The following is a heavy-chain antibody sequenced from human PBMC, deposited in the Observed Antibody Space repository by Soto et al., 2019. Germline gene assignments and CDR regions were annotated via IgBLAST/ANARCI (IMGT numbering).Heavy chain of an antibody. Sequence: QVQLQESGPGLVKPSGTLSLTCAVSGGSIRSNNRWSWVRQPPGKGLEWIGEIFHSGSTNYNPSLKNRVTISVDESKNHFSLKMTSVTAADTAVYYCARVYSGSYSDSWGQGTLVTVSS. CDR2: IFHSGST. V-gene: IGHV4-4*02. CDR1: GGSIRSNNR. J-gene: IGHJ4*02. CDR3: ARVYSGSYSDS. D-gene: IGHD1-26*01.